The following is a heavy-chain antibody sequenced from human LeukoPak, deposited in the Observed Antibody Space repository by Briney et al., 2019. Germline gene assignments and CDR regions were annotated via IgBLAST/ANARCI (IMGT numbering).Heavy chain of an antibody. CDR3: ARQGGYGGNSDWYFDL. Sequence: PSETLSLTCTVSGQSIFNGYYWGWIRQSPGKGLEWIGSIHHSGSRFESGSTHYNPSLRGRVTVSADTSKNQFSLTLTSVTAADTAVYYCARQGGYGGNSDWYFDLWGRGTLVTVSS. D-gene: IGHD4-23*01. CDR1: GQSIFNGYY. CDR2: IHHSGSRFESGST. V-gene: IGHV4-38-2*02. J-gene: IGHJ2*01.